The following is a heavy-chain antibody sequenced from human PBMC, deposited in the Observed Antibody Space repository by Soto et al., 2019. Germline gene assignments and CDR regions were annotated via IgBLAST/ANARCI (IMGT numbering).Heavy chain of an antibody. CDR1: GGSFSGYY. D-gene: IGHD3-10*01. CDR3: ARGKRFPY. V-gene: IGHV4-34*01. CDR2: INHSGST. Sequence: SETLSLTCAVYGGSFSGYYWSWIRQPPGKGLEWIGEINHSGSTNYNPSLKSRVTISVDTSKNQFSLKLSSVTAADTAVYYCARGKRFPYWGQGTLVTVSS. J-gene: IGHJ4*02.